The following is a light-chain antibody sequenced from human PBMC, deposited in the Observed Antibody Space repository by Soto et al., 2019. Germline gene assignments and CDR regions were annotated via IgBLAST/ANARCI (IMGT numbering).Light chain of an antibody. J-gene: IGKJ3*01. CDR3: QQYNNWHT. CDR1: QSVSSN. V-gene: IGKV3-15*01. Sequence: EIVMTQSPATLSVSPGERATLSCRASQSVSSNLAWYQQKPAQAPRLLIYGASTRATGIPARFSGSGSGTEFTLTISSLQSEDFAVYYCQQYNNWHTFGPGTKVDIK. CDR2: GAS.